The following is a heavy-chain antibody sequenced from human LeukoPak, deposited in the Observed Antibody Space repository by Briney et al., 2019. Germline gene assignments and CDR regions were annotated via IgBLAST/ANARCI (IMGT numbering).Heavy chain of an antibody. J-gene: IGHJ5*02. CDR1: GGTFSSYA. CDR3: ARDSSTSTYYYDSSGYYYPNWFDP. Sequence: SVKVSCKASGGTFSSYAISWVRQAPGQGLEWMGGIIPIFGTANYARKFQGRVTITADESTSTAYMELSSLRSEDTAVYYCARDSSTSTYYYDSSGYYYPNWFDPWGQGTLVTVSS. V-gene: IGHV1-69*13. CDR2: IIPIFGTA. D-gene: IGHD3-22*01.